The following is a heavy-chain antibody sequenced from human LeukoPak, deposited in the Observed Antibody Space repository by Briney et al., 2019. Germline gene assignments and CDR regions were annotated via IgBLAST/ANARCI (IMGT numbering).Heavy chain of an antibody. D-gene: IGHD3-22*01. V-gene: IGHV3-15*01. CDR2: IKSKTDGGTT. CDR3: TTFSMIVVVLTT. J-gene: IGHJ4*02. Sequence: GGAVRLSCAASGFIFSNAWLRWVRQARARGLEWVGRIKSKTDGGTTDYAAPVKARFTISRDDSKNTLYLQMNSLKTEDTAVYYCTTFSMIVVVLTTWAQGTLVTVSS. CDR1: GFIFSNAW.